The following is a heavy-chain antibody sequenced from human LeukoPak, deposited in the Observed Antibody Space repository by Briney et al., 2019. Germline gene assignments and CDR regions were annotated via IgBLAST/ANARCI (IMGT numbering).Heavy chain of an antibody. CDR3: AKGGKWDVTPFDY. CDR1: GDSISNNY. CDR2: ISGGGGST. J-gene: IGHJ4*02. V-gene: IGHV3-23*01. D-gene: IGHD1-26*01. Sequence: GTLSLTCAVSGDSISNNYWWRWVRQFPGKGLEWVSTISGGGGSTYYADSVKGRFTISRDNSKNTLYLQVNSLRAEDTAVYYCAKGGKWDVTPFDYWGQGTLVTVSP.